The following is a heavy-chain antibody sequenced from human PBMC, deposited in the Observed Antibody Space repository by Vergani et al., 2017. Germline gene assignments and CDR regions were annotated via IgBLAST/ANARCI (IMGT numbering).Heavy chain of an antibody. CDR1: GYTFTSYG. CDR3: ARLITTVTTYYYYGMDV. CDR2: ISAYNGNT. D-gene: IGHD4-17*01. V-gene: IGHV1-18*01. J-gene: IGHJ6*02. Sequence: QVQLVQSGAEVKKPGASVKVSCKASGYTFTSYGISWVRQAPGQGLEWMGWISAYNGNTNYAQKLQGRVTMTTDTSTSTAYMELRSLRSDDTAVYYCARLITTVTTYYYYGMDVWGQGTTVTVSS.